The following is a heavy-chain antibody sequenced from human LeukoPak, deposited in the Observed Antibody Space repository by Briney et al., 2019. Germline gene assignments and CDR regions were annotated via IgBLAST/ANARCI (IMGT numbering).Heavy chain of an antibody. CDR1: GDSISSTNYY. V-gene: IGHV4-39*07. Sequence: PSETLSLTCTVSGDSISSTNYYWGWIRQPPGKGLEWIGEVNHSGSTNYNPSLKSRVTISVDTSKNQFSLKLSSVTAADTAVYYCARAYCSGGSYDYWGQGTLVTVSS. CDR3: ARAYCSGGSYDY. CDR2: VNHSGST. J-gene: IGHJ4*02. D-gene: IGHD2-15*01.